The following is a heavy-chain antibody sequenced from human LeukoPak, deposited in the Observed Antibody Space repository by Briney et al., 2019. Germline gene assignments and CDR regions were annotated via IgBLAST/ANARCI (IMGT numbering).Heavy chain of an antibody. CDR1: GFTFSSYG. CDR3: AKDEAEKYYYYGMDV. V-gene: IGHV3-30*18. Sequence: GGSLRLSCAASGFTFSSYGMHWVRQAPGKGLEWVAVISYDGSIKYYADSVRGRFTISRDNSKNTLYVQMNSLRAEDTAVYYCAKDEAEKYYYYGMDVWGQGTTVNVSS. J-gene: IGHJ6*02. CDR2: ISYDGSIK.